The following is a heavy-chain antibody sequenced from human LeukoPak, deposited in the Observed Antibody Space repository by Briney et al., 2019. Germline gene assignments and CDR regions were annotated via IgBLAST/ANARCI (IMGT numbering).Heavy chain of an antibody. V-gene: IGHV4-59*01. CDR2: IYYSGST. CDR3: ARASYGGYFDY. CDR1: GGSISSYY. Sequence: SETLSLTCTVSGGSISSYYWSWIRQPPGKGLEWIGYIYYSGSTNYNPSLKSRVTISVDTSKNQFSRKLSSVTAADTAVYYCARASYGGYFDYWGQGTLVTVSS. J-gene: IGHJ4*02. D-gene: IGHD4-23*01.